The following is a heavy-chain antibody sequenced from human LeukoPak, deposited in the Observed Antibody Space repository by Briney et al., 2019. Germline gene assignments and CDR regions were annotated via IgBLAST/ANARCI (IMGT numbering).Heavy chain of an antibody. CDR1: GFTFSSYS. CDR2: ISSSGSTI. V-gene: IGHV3-48*04. Sequence: PGGSLRLSCAASGFTFSSYSMNWVRQAPGKGLEWVSYISSSGSTIYYADSVKGRFTISRDNAKNSLYLQMNSLRAEDTAVYYCARGSVEWLTRDYFDYWGQGTLVTVSS. J-gene: IGHJ4*02. CDR3: ARGSVEWLTRDYFDY. D-gene: IGHD6-19*01.